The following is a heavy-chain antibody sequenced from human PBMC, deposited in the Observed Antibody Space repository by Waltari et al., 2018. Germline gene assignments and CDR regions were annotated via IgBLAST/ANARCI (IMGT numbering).Heavy chain of an antibody. V-gene: IGHV1-24*01. D-gene: IGHD6-13*01. CDR1: GYTLTELS. J-gene: IGHJ5*02. Sequence: QVQLVQSGAEVKKPGASVKVSCKVSGYTLTELSMHWVRQAPGKGLEWMGGFDTEDGETIYAKKFQGRVTMTEETSTDTAYMELSSLRSEDTAVYYCATRSSSWGDANWFDPLGQGTLVTVSS. CDR3: ATRSSSWGDANWFDP. CDR2: FDTEDGET.